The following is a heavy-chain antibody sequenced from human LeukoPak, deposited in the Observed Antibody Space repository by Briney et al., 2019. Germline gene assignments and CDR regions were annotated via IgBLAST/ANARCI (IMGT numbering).Heavy chain of an antibody. CDR3: AREVHDSSGYYYYDY. CDR2: IYSGGST. CDR1: GFTVSSNY. J-gene: IGHJ4*02. D-gene: IGHD3-22*01. Sequence: SGGSLRLSCAASGFTVSSNYMSWVRQAPGKGLKWVSVIYSGGSTYYADSVKGRFTISRDNSKNTLYLQMNSLRAEDTAVYYCAREVHDSSGYYYYDYWGQGTLVNVSS. V-gene: IGHV3-66*02.